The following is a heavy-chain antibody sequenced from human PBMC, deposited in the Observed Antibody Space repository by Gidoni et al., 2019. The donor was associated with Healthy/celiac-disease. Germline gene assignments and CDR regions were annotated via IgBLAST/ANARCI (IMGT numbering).Heavy chain of an antibody. Sequence: QAQLQESGPGLGKTSETLSLTCTVSGGSVSTYFWSWIRQPPGKGLEWIGFIYSSGITNYNPSLECRVTISVDTSKNQFSLKLSSVTAADTAVYYCARDTAVTNYYYYGMDVWGQGTTVTVSS. V-gene: IGHV4-59*02. CDR3: ARDTAVTNYYYYGMDV. J-gene: IGHJ6*02. CDR2: IYSSGIT. D-gene: IGHD4-4*01. CDR1: GGSVSTYF.